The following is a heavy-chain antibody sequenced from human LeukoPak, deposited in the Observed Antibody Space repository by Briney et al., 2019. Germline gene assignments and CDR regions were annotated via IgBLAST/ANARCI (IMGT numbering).Heavy chain of an antibody. Sequence: GGSLGLSCAASGLTFSSYAMHWVRPAPGKGLEWVAVISYDGSNKYYADSVKGRFTISRDNSKNTLYLQMNSLRAEDTAVYYCARARGRRLQFLSAVDYWGQGTLVTVSS. CDR3: ARARGRRLQFLSAVDY. J-gene: IGHJ4*02. CDR2: ISYDGSNK. CDR1: GLTFSSYA. V-gene: IGHV3-30-3*01. D-gene: IGHD5-24*01.